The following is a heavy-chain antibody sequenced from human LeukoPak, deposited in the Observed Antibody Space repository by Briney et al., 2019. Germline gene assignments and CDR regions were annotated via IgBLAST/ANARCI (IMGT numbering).Heavy chain of an antibody. CDR3: ARGPTYYDILTGYGDFDY. CDR2: MNPNSGNT. Sequence: ASVKVSCKASGYTFTSYDINWVRQATGQGLEWMGWMNPNSGNTGYAQKFQGRVTMTRNTSISTAYMELSSLRSEDTAVYYCARGPTYYDILTGYGDFDYWGQGTLVTVSS. CDR1: GYTFTSYD. D-gene: IGHD3-9*01. J-gene: IGHJ4*02. V-gene: IGHV1-8*01.